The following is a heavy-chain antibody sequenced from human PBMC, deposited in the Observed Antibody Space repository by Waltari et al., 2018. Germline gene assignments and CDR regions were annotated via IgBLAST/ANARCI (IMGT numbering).Heavy chain of an antibody. CDR2: VHGSGRT. Sequence: QLQLQESGPGLVQPSGTLSPTCAVSVESPPTPYLWNWVRQTPVKGLEWIGQVHGSGRTNYNPSFASRVTVSLDTYSNQFSLKLTYATAADTGVYYCARDRGRGLYLXTWGPGTLVTXSP. J-gene: IGHJ4*02. CDR1: VESPPTPYL. V-gene: IGHV4-4*02. CDR3: ARDRGRGLYLXT. D-gene: IGHD2-15*01.